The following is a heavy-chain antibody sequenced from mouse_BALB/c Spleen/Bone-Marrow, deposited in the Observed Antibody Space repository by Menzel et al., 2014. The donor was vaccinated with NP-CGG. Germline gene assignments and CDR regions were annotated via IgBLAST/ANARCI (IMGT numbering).Heavy chain of an antibody. D-gene: IGHD2-10*02. Sequence: EVQLQESGAELVKPGASVKLSCTASGFNIKDTYMHWVKQRPEQGLEWIGRIDPANGNTKYDPKFQGKATITADTSSNTAYLQLSSLTSEVAAVYYCAISVGYGNSLAWFADWGQGTLVTVSA. CDR3: AISVGYGNSLAWFAD. CDR2: IDPANGNT. CDR1: GFNIKDTY. V-gene: IGHV14-3*02. J-gene: IGHJ3*01.